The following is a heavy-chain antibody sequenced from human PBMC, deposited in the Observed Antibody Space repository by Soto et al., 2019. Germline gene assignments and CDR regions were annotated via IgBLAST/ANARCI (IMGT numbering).Heavy chain of an antibody. CDR2: ISYDGSNK. CDR3: AKAIFGVVNYGMDV. J-gene: IGHJ6*02. CDR1: GFTFSSYG. D-gene: IGHD3-3*01. V-gene: IGHV3-30*18. Sequence: PGGALGLCCSASGFTFSSYGMHWVRQAPGKGLEWVAVISYDGSNKYYADSVKGRFTISRDNSKNTLYLQMNSLRAEDTAVYYCAKAIFGVVNYGMDVWGQGITVTVSS.